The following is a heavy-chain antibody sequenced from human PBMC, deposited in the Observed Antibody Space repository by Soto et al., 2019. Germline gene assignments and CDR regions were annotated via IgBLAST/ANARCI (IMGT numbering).Heavy chain of an antibody. J-gene: IGHJ3*02. D-gene: IGHD4-17*01. V-gene: IGHV4-59*01. CDR3: AGDYEDAFDI. Sequence: PSETLSLTCTVAGGSISSYYWSWIRKPPGKGLEWIGYIYYSGSTNYNPSLKSRVTISVDTSKNQFSLKLSSVTAADTAVYYCAGDYEDAFDIWGQGTMVTVSS. CDR2: IYYSGST. CDR1: GGSISSYY.